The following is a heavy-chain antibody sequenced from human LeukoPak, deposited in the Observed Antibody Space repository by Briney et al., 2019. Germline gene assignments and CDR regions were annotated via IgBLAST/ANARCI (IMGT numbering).Heavy chain of an antibody. CDR2: ISSSSSTI. V-gene: IGHV3-48*04. J-gene: IGHJ6*03. Sequence: HPGGSLRLSCAASGFTFSSYSMNWVRQAPGKGLEWVSYISSSSSTIYYADSVKGRFTIPRDNAKNSLYLQMNSLRAEDTAVYYCARGAGDYDFWSGYPPYYYYYYMDVWGKGTTVTVSS. CDR3: ARGAGDYDFWSGYPPYYYYYYMDV. D-gene: IGHD3-3*01. CDR1: GFTFSSYS.